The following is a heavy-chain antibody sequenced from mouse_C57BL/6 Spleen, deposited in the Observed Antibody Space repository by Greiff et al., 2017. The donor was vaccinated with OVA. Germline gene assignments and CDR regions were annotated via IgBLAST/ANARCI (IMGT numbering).Heavy chain of an antibody. CDR2: IYPRDGST. J-gene: IGHJ3*01. CDR3: ARSHYYGSSLFAY. Sequence: QVHVKQSGPELVKPGASVKLSCKASGYTFTSYDINWVKQRPGQGLEWIGWIYPRDGSTKYNEKFKGKATLTVDTSSSTAYMELHSLTSEDSAVYFCARSHYYGSSLFAYWGQGTLVTVSA. V-gene: IGHV1-85*01. CDR1: GYTFTSYD. D-gene: IGHD1-1*01.